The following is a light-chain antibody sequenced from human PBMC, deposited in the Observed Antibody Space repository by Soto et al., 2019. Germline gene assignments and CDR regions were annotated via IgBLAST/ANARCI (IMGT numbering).Light chain of an antibody. CDR1: QSVSNY. J-gene: IGKJ1*01. V-gene: IGKV3-11*01. CDR3: QQSFSSRWT. CDR2: AAS. Sequence: EIVLTQSPATLSLSPGERATLSCRASQSVSNYLAWYQQKPGQAPRLLIYAASNRATGIPARFSGSGSRTDFTLTISSLEPEDFAVYYCQQSFSSRWTFGQGTRVEIK.